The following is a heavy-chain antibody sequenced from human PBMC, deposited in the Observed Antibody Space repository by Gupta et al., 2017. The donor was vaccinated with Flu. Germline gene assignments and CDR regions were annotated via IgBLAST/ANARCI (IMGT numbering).Heavy chain of an antibody. CDR3: ESQSGSYPFIDY. J-gene: IGHJ4*02. D-gene: IGHD1-26*01. CDR2: IRAIGWTT. V-gene: IGHV3-23*01. Sequence: ERQDSVKGLDWVSAIRAIGWTTSSTGCLKVRITISIDKLNHRLYLQMHSLRADYTAVYYCESQSGSYPFIDYWGQGTLVTVSS.